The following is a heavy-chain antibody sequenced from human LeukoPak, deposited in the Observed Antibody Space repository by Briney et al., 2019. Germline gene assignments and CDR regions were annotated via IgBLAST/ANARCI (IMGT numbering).Heavy chain of an antibody. CDR2: INHIGST. V-gene: IGHV4-34*01. CDR3: ARRAHILTGYYSVYYFDY. Sequence: SETLSPTCAVYGGSFSGYYWSWIRQPPGNGLEWNGEINHIGSTNHNPSLKSRVTISVATSKNQFSLKLSSVTAADTAVYYCARRAHILTGYYSVYYFDYWGQGTLVTVSS. J-gene: IGHJ4*02. D-gene: IGHD3-9*01. CDR1: GGSFSGYY.